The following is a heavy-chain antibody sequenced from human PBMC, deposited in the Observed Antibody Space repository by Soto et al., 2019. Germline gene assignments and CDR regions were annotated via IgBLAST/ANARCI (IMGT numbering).Heavy chain of an antibody. D-gene: IGHD3-22*01. CDR3: AKGAYEFDY. Sequence: EVQLVESGGGLVQPGGSLRLSCAASGFTFSSYWMHWVRQVPGKGLVWVSRINSDGGGTNYVDFVKGRFTISRDNAKNTLYLQMDSLRAEDTAVYYCAKGAYEFDYWGQGTLVTVSS. V-gene: IGHV3-74*01. CDR1: GFTFSSYW. J-gene: IGHJ4*02. CDR2: INSDGGGT.